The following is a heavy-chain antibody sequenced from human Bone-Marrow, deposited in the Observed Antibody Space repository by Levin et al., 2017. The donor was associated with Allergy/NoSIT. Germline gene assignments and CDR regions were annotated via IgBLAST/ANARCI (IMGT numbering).Heavy chain of an antibody. CDR3: ARERIAARPPYDSSGSPVGAFDI. CDR2: INSDGSST. CDR1: GFTFSSYW. D-gene: IGHD3-22*01. J-gene: IGHJ3*02. V-gene: IGHV3-74*01. Sequence: PGGSLRLSCAASGFTFSSYWMHWVRQAPGKGLVWVSRINSDGSSTSYADSVKGRFTISRDNAKNTLYLQMNSLRAEDTAVYYCARERIAARPPYDSSGSPVGAFDIWGQGTMVTVSS.